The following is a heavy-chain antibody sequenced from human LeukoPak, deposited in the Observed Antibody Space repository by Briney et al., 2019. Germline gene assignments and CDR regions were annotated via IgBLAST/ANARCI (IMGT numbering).Heavy chain of an antibody. D-gene: IGHD3-3*02. Sequence: GGSLRLSCAASGFTFSSYAMSWVRQAPGKGLEWVSAISGSGGSTYYADSVKGRFTISRDNSKNTLYLQMNSLRAEDTAVYYCVRSFLAPHYYYYYMDVWGKGTTVTVSS. J-gene: IGHJ6*03. CDR2: ISGSGGST. V-gene: IGHV3-23*01. CDR3: VRSFLAPHYYYYYMDV. CDR1: GFTFSSYA.